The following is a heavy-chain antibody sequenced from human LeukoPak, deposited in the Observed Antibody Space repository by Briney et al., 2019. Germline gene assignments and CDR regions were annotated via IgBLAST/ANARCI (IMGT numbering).Heavy chain of an antibody. CDR3: ARVIGGVAPIYGDSHIHGTQFFDY. D-gene: IGHD4-17*01. Sequence: ASVKVSCKASGYTFTSYGISWVRQAPGQGLEWMGWISAYNGNTNYAQKLQGRVTMTTDTSTSTAYMELRSLRSDDTAVYYCARVIGGVAPIYGDSHIHGTQFFDYWGQGTLVTVSS. J-gene: IGHJ4*02. V-gene: IGHV1-18*01. CDR1: GYTFTSYG. CDR2: ISAYNGNT.